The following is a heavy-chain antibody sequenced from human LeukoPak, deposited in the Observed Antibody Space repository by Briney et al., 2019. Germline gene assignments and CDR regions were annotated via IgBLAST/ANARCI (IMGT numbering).Heavy chain of an antibody. Sequence: SETLSLTCAVYGGSFSGYYWSWIRQPPGKGLEWIGEINHSGSTNYNPSLKSRVTISVDTSKNQFSLKLSSVTAADTAVYYCASDSGLFDYYYYMDVWGKGTTVTVSS. J-gene: IGHJ6*03. CDR3: ASDSGLFDYYYYMDV. CDR2: INHSGST. CDR1: GGSFSGYY. V-gene: IGHV4-34*01.